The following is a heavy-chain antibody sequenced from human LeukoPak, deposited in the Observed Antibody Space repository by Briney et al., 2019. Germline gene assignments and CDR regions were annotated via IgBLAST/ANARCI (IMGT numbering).Heavy chain of an antibody. CDR3: ARCYTYGTTWFGGLDV. D-gene: IGHD3-10*01. CDR2: TGVSGS. J-gene: IGHJ6*02. V-gene: IGHV3-23*01. CDR1: GFTFSSSA. Sequence: GGSLRLSCAASGFTFSSSAMTWVRQVLGKGLEWVSTTGVSGSYYADSVKGWFTISRDNSKNTLYLQMNSLRAEDTAVYYCARCYTYGTTWFGGLDVWGQGTTVTVSS.